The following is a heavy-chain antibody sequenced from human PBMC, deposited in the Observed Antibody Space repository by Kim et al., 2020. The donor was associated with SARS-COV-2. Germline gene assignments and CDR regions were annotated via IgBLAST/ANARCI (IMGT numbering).Heavy chain of an antibody. CDR3: ARDNTAMGNEDAFDI. CDR1: GGTFSSYA. V-gene: IGHV1-69*13. CDR2: IIPIFGTA. Sequence: SVKVSCKASGGTFSSYAISWVRQAPGQGLEWMGGIIPIFGTANYAQKFQGRVTITADESTSTAYMELSSLRSEDTAVYYCARDNTAMGNEDAFDIWGQGTMVTVSS. D-gene: IGHD5-18*01. J-gene: IGHJ3*02.